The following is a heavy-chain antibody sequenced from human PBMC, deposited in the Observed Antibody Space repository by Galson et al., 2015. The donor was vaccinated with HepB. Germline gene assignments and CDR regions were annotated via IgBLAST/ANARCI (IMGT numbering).Heavy chain of an antibody. D-gene: IGHD3-16*01. CDR1: GFAFSRYA. CDR2: ISGSDDSA. J-gene: IGHJ5*02. V-gene: IGHV3-23*01. CDR3: VKEGAWFGGDWFDP. Sequence: SLRLSCAASGFAFSRYAMSWVHQAPGKGLEWVSAISGSDDSAYFADSGKGRFSIFRDNSKNTVFLQMDNLKVDDTAIYYCVKEGAWFGGDWFDPWGQGTLVTVS.